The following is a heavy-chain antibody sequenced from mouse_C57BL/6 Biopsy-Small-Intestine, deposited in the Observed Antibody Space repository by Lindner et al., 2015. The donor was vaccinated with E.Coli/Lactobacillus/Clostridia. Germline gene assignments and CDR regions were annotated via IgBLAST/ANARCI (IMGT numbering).Heavy chain of an antibody. CDR1: GYTFTGYW. CDR3: ARSWNWYFDV. Sequence: QESGTELMKPGASVKLSCKATGYTFTGYWIEWIKQRPGHGLEWIGEILPGSGRTNYNEKFKGKATLTADTSSNTAYMQLSSLTTEDSAIYYCARSWNWYFDVWGSGTTVTVSS. V-gene: IGHV1-9*01. CDR2: ILPGSGRT. J-gene: IGHJ1*01.